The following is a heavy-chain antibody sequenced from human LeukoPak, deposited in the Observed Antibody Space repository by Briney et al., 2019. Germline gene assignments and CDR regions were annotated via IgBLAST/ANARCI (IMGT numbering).Heavy chain of an antibody. CDR3: ATQPFWSGYPRLYYGMDV. CDR2: FDPEDGET. Sequence: ASVKVSCTVSGYTLTELSMHWVRPAPGKGLEWMGGFDPEDGETIYAQKFQGRVTMTEDTSTDTAYMELSSLRSEDTAVYYCATQPFWSGYPRLYYGMDVWGQGTTVTVSS. D-gene: IGHD3-3*01. V-gene: IGHV1-24*01. J-gene: IGHJ6*02. CDR1: GYTLTELS.